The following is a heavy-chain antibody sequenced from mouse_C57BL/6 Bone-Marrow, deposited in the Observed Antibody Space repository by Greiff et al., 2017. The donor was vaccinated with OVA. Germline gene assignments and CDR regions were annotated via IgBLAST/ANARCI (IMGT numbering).Heavy chain of an antibody. CDR2: IYHRSGNT. V-gene: IGHV1-81*01. D-gene: IGHD4-1*01. J-gene: IGHJ3*01. CDR1: GYTFTSYG. CDR3: ARNWDPY. Sequence: QVHVKQSGAELARPGASVKLSCKASGYTFTSYGISWVKQRTGQGLEWIGEIYHRSGNTYYNEKFKGKATLTADKSSSTAYMELRSLTSEDSAVYFCARNWDPYWGQGTLVTVSA.